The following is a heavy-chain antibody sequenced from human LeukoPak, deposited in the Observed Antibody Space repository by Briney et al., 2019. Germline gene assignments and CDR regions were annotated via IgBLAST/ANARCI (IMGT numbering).Heavy chain of an antibody. V-gene: IGHV3-64D*09. Sequence: PGGSLRLSCSASGFTFSSYAMHWVRQAPGKGLEYVSAISSNGGSTYYADSVKGRFTISRDNSKNTLYLQMGSLRAEDTAVYYCVKSQGYYYGMDVWGQGTTVTVSS. CDR3: VKSQGYYYGMDV. J-gene: IGHJ6*02. CDR2: ISSNGGST. CDR1: GFTFSSYA.